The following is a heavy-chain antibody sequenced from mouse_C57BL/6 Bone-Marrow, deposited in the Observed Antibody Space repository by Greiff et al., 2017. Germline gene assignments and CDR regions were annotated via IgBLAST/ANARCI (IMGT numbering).Heavy chain of an antibody. J-gene: IGHJ3*01. CDR2: IYPNYGTT. D-gene: IGHD3-3*01. Sequence: EVQLQQSGPELVKPGASVKISCKASGYSFTDYNMNWVKQSNGKSLEWIGVIYPNYGTTSYNQKFKGKATLTVDQSSSTTYMQLNSLTSEASAVFYCATDGDFVAWFAYWGQGTLVTVSA. CDR3: ATDGDFVAWFAY. CDR1: GYSFTDYN. V-gene: IGHV1-39*01.